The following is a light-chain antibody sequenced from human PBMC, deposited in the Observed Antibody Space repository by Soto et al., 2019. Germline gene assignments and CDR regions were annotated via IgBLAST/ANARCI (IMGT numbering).Light chain of an antibody. CDR3: AAWDDSLSGLV. J-gene: IGLJ2*01. CDR1: SSNIGSNY. CDR2: RNN. Sequence: QPVLTQPPSASGTPGQRVTISCSGSSSNIGSNYVYWYQQLPGTAPKLLIYRNNQRPSGVPDRFSGSKSGTSASLAISGLRSEDEADYYCAAWDDSLSGLVFGGGTKRTVL. V-gene: IGLV1-47*01.